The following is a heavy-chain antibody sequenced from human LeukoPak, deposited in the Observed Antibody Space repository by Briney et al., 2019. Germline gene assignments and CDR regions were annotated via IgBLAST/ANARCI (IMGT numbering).Heavy chain of an antibody. Sequence: GGSLRLSCAASGFTFSNYFMHWVRQAPGKGLEWVADIASDGSRTFYVESVKGRFTISRDNSKNTLYLQMNSLGPGDTAVYFCARERQDTVIHSGAFDIWGQGTMVTVSS. CDR3: ARERQDTVIHSGAFDI. CDR2: IASDGSRT. J-gene: IGHJ3*02. V-gene: IGHV3-30-3*01. D-gene: IGHD2-21*02. CDR1: GFTFSNYF.